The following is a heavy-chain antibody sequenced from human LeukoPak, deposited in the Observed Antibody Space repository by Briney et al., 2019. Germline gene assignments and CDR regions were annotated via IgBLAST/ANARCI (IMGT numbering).Heavy chain of an antibody. CDR2: TNPNSGGT. Sequence: GASVKVSCKASGYTFTGYYMHWVRQAPGQGLEWMGWTNPNSGGTNYAQKFQGRVTMTRDTSISTAYMELSRLRSDDTAVYYCARDPVYYDSSGFDWFDPWGQGTLVTVSS. CDR1: GYTFTGYY. D-gene: IGHD3-22*01. J-gene: IGHJ5*02. V-gene: IGHV1-2*02. CDR3: ARDPVYYDSSGFDWFDP.